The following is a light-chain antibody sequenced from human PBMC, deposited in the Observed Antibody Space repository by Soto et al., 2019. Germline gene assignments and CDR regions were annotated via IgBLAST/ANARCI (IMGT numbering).Light chain of an antibody. Sequence: QSALTQPASVSGSPGQSITISCTGTSSDVGGYNYVSWYQQYPGKAPRLMIYDVSNRPSGVSYRFSGSKSGITASLTISGLQAEDEADYYCSSYTSSSIPVFGGGTKLTVI. J-gene: IGLJ2*01. CDR3: SSYTSSSIPV. V-gene: IGLV2-14*01. CDR2: DVS. CDR1: SSDVGGYNY.